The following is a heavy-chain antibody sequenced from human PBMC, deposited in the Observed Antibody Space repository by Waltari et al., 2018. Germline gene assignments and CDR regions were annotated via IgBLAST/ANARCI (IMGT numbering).Heavy chain of an antibody. CDR1: GGTFSSYA. J-gene: IGHJ4*02. Sequence: QVQLVQSGAEVKKPGSSVKVSCKASGGTFSSYAISWVRQAPVQGLEWMGRIIPIFGTANYAQKFQGRVTITADESTSTAYMELSSLRSEDTAVYYCARGRSQPYCGGDCYLDYWGQGTLVTVSS. CDR2: IIPIFGTA. V-gene: IGHV1-69*15. CDR3: ARGRSQPYCGGDCYLDY. D-gene: IGHD2-21*02.